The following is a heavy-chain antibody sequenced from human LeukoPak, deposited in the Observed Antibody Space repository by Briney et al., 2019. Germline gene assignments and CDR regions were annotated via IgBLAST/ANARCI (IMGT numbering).Heavy chain of an antibody. D-gene: IGHD4-17*01. V-gene: IGHV3-23*01. CDR2: ISGGGGGI. CDR1: GFTFSSYA. CDR3: ARYRSVTTGRRFFDY. J-gene: IGHJ4*02. Sequence: AGGSLRLSCVASGFTFSSYAMSWVRQAPGKGLEWVSGISGGGGGIHYADSVKGRFTISRDNSMNTLYLQMNSLRAEDTAVYYCARYRSVTTGRRFFDYWGQGTLVTVSS.